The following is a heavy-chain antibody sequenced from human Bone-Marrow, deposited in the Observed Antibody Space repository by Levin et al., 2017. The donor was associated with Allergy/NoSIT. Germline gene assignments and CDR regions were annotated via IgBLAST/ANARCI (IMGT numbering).Heavy chain of an antibody. V-gene: IGHV3-33*01. CDR3: ARDTSRYSSSWPHFDY. J-gene: IGHJ4*02. Sequence: GGSLRLSCAASGFTFSSYGMHWVRQAPGKGLEWVAVIWYDGSNKYYADSVKGRFTISRDNSKNTLYLQMNSLRAEDTAVYYCARDTSRYSSSWPHFDYWGQGTLVTVSS. D-gene: IGHD6-13*01. CDR2: IWYDGSNK. CDR1: GFTFSSYG.